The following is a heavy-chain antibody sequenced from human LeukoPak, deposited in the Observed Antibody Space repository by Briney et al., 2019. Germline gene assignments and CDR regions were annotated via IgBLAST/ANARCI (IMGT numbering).Heavy chain of an antibody. J-gene: IGHJ4*02. CDR2: VAHDGSNK. CDR3: ARDRGVLYYFDN. Sequence: GGSLTLSCAASGFSFSNYAMHWVRQAPGKGLEWVAVVAHDGSNKYFADFVRGRFTISRDNSKNTLYLQMNSLTSEDTGFYCCARDRGVLYYFDNWGQGTLVTVSS. V-gene: IGHV3-30*04. CDR1: GFSFSNYA. D-gene: IGHD3-10*01.